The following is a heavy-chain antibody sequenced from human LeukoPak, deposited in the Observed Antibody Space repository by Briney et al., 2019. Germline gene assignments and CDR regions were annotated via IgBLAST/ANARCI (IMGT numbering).Heavy chain of an antibody. CDR2: TYYRSKWYN. D-gene: IGHD3-10*01. Sequence: SQILSLTCAISGDSVSNNIATWNWVRQSPSRGLEWLGRTYYRSKWYNDYAVSVKSRITINPDTSKNQFSLQLNSVTPEDTAVYYCAYQSTDESGLDYWGQGTLVTVSS. CDR1: GDSVSNNIAT. CDR3: AYQSTDESGLDY. J-gene: IGHJ4*02. V-gene: IGHV6-1*01.